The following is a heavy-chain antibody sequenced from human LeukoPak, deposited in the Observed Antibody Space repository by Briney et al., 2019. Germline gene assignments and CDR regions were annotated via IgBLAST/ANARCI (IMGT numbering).Heavy chain of an antibody. V-gene: IGHV3-30*02. D-gene: IGHD2-15*01. CDR1: GFTFSSYA. J-gene: IGHJ5*02. CDR2: IRYDGSNK. Sequence: GGSLRLSCAASGFTFSSYAMHWVRQAPGKGLEWVAFIRYDGSNKYYADSVKGRFTTSRDNSKNTLYLQMNSLRAEDTAVYYCAKRGCSGGSCYSDWFDPWGQGTLVTVSS. CDR3: AKRGCSGGSCYSDWFDP.